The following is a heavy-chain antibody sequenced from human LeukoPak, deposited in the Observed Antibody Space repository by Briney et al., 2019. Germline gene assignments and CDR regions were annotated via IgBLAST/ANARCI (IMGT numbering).Heavy chain of an antibody. V-gene: IGHV3-20*04. D-gene: IGHD1-14*01. CDR1: GFTFDDYG. J-gene: IGHJ3*02. CDR3: VRDGYKAFDI. Sequence: PGGSLTLSCAVSGFTFDDYGMSWVRQAPGKGLEWVSGINWNGGSTGYADSVKGRFTISRDNAKNSLYLQMNSLRAEDTALYYCVRDGYKAFDIWGQGTMVTVSS. CDR2: INWNGGST.